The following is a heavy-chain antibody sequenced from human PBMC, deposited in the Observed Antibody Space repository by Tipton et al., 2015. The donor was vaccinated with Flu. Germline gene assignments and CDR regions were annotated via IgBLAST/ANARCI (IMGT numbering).Heavy chain of an antibody. CDR3: ARDTDMVGASLPYYYFHY. CDR1: GGSVSSGSYY. D-gene: IGHD1-26*01. CDR2: IYYSGST. V-gene: IGHV4-61*01. Sequence: TLSLTCTVSGGSVSSGSYYWSWIRQPPGKGLEWIGYIYYSGSTNYNPSLKSRVTMSVGASKNQFSLKLSSVTAADTAVYYCARDTDMVGASLPYYYFHYWGQGTLVTVSS. J-gene: IGHJ4*02.